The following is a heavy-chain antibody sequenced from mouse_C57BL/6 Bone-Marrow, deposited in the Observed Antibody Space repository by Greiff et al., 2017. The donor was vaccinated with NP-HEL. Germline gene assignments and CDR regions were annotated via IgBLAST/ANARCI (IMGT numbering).Heavy chain of an antibody. CDR3: TFICTGFAY. Sequence: EVKLMESGAELVRPGASVKLSCTASGFNIKDYYMHWVKQRPEQGLEWIGRIDPEDGDTEYAPKFQGKATMTADTSSSTAYMQLSSLTSEDTAVYYCTFICTGFAYWGQGTLVTVSA. CDR2: IDPEDGDT. D-gene: IGHD1-1*01. V-gene: IGHV14-1*01. CDR1: GFNIKDYY. J-gene: IGHJ3*01.